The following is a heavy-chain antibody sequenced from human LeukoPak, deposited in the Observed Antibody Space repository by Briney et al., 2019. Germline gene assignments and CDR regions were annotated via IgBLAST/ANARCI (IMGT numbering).Heavy chain of an antibody. D-gene: IGHD3-22*01. CDR1: GFTFSSYS. CDR2: ISSSSSYI. Sequence: GGSLRLSCAASGFTFSSYSMNWVRQAPGKGLEWVSSISSSSSYIYYADSVKGRFTISRDNAKNSLYLQMNSLRAEDTAVYYCARSSYYYDSSGYLGGNLNWFDPWGQGTLVTVSS. J-gene: IGHJ5*02. CDR3: ARSSYYYDSSGYLGGNLNWFDP. V-gene: IGHV3-21*01.